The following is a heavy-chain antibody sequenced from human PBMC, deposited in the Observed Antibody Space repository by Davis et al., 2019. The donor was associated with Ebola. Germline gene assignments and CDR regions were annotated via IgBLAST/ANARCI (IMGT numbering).Heavy chain of an antibody. CDR1: GYTFTSYY. CDR2: INPSGGST. V-gene: IGHV1-46*01. D-gene: IGHD3-10*01. Sequence: ASVKVSCKASGYTFTSYYMHWVRQAPGQGLEWMGIINPSGGSTSYAQKFQGRVTMTRDTSTSTVYMELSSLRSEDTAVYYCARDGAEYYGSGSYYNVNNYYYYYMDVWGKGTTVTVSS. J-gene: IGHJ6*03. CDR3: ARDGAEYYGSGSYYNVNNYYYYYMDV.